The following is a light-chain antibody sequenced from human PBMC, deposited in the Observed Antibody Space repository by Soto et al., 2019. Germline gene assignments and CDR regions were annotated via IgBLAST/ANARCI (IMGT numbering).Light chain of an antibody. CDR3: SSYKRSSSYV. Sequence: QSALTQPASVSGSPGQSITISCTGTSSDVGGYNYVSWYQQHPGKAPKLMIYEVSNRPSGVSNRFSGSKSGNTASLTISGLQAEDEADYYCSSYKRSSSYVFGTAIKV. V-gene: IGLV2-14*01. J-gene: IGLJ1*01. CDR2: EVS. CDR1: SSDVGGYNY.